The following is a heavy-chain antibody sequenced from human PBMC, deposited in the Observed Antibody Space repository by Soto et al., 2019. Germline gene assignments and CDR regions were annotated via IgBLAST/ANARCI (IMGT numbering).Heavy chain of an antibody. D-gene: IGHD6-13*01. V-gene: IGHV1-69*12. Sequence: QVQLVQSGAEVKKPGSSVKVSCKASGGTFSSYAISWVRQAPGQGLEWMGGIILIFGTANYAQNFQGRVPMXAXXSTNPAYMELSSLRAEDTAVYYCARDSAAAAGFDYWGQGTLVTVSS. CDR1: GGTFSSYA. J-gene: IGHJ4*02. CDR3: ARDSAAAAGFDY. CDR2: IILIFGTA.